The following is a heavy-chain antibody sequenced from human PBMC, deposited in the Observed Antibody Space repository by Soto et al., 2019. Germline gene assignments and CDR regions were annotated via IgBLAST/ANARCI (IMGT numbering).Heavy chain of an antibody. D-gene: IGHD5-18*01. V-gene: IGHV3-30*18. J-gene: IGHJ6*02. CDR2: ISYDGSNK. Sequence: GGSLRLSCAASGFTFSSYGMHWVRQAPGKGLEWVAVISYDGSNKYYADSVKGRFTISRDNSKNTLYLQMNSLRAEDTAVYYCAKDQRGYSYGYFYYYYGMDVWGQGTTVTVSS. CDR1: GFTFSSYG. CDR3: AKDQRGYSYGYFYYYYGMDV.